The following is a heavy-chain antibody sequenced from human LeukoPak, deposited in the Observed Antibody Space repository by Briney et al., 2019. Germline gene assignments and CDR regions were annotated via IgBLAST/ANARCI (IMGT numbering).Heavy chain of an antibody. CDR1: GYSFTNYW. V-gene: IGHV5-51*01. Sequence: GESLQISCKASGYSFTNYWIGWVRQMPGKGLEWMGIIYAGDSDTRYSPSFQGQVTIPADKSISTAFLQWSSLKASDTAMYYCARHSYATDYWGQGTLVTVSS. CDR2: IYAGDSDT. CDR3: ARHSYATDY. D-gene: IGHD3-16*01. J-gene: IGHJ4*02.